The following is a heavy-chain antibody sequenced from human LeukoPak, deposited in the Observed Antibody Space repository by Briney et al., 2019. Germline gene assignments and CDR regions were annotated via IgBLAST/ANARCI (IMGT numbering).Heavy chain of an antibody. CDR1: GFTFSSYA. CDR3: AKTGAGYYYMDV. Sequence: GGSLRLSCAASGFTFSSYAMSWVRQAPGKGLEWVSAISGSGGSTYYADSVKGRFTISRDNSKNMLYLQMNSLRAEDTAVYYCAKTGAGYYYMDVWGKGTTVTVSS. D-gene: IGHD7-27*01. V-gene: IGHV3-23*01. J-gene: IGHJ6*03. CDR2: ISGSGGST.